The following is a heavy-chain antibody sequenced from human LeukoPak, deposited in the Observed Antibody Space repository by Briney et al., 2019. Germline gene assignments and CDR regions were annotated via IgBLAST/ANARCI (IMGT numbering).Heavy chain of an antibody. CDR2: ISGSGGST. J-gene: IGHJ4*02. CDR3: AKDSAYSSGWYYFDP. D-gene: IGHD6-13*01. CDR1: GFTFSSYA. V-gene: IGHV3-23*01. Sequence: GGSLRLSCAASGFTFSSYAMNWVRQAPGKGLEWVSGISGSGGSTYYADPAKGRFTISRDSSKNTLYLQMNSLRAEDTAVYYCAKDSAYSSGWYYFDPWGQGILVTVSS.